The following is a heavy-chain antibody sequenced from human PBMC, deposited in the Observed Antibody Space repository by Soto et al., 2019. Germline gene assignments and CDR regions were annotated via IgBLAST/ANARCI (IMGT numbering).Heavy chain of an antibody. Sequence: SETLSLTCTVSGGSISSYYWTWIRQPAGKGLEWIGRIYTGGSPNYNPSLKSRVTMSVDTSKNQFSLNLSSVTAADTAVYFCARYYYNWFDPWGQGTLVTVSS. CDR3: ARYYYNWFDP. V-gene: IGHV4-4*07. CDR1: GGSISSYY. CDR2: IYTGGSP. D-gene: IGHD3-10*01. J-gene: IGHJ5*02.